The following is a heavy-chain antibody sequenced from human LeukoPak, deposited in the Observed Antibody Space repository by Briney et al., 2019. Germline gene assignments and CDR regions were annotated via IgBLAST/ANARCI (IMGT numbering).Heavy chain of an antibody. Sequence: SGGSLRLSCAASGLTVSSNYMSWVRQAPGKGLEWVSVIYSGGSTYYADSVKGRFTISRDNSKNTLYLQMNSLRAEDTAVYYCARGVVVRGVVSRYFDYWGQGTLVTVSS. CDR1: GLTVSSNY. CDR2: IYSGGST. CDR3: ARGVVVRGVVSRYFDY. V-gene: IGHV3-66*01. J-gene: IGHJ4*02. D-gene: IGHD3-10*01.